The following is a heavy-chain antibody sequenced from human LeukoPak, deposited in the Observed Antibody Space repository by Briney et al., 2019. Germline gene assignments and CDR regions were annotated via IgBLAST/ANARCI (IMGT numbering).Heavy chain of an antibody. D-gene: IGHD3-22*01. CDR3: ARARGPIGPHYYHSSRYYFDY. CDR2: IYYSGST. J-gene: IGHJ4*02. V-gene: IGHV4-59*01. CDR1: GGSISSYY. Sequence: SETLSLTCTVSGGSISSYYWSWVRQPPGKGLEWIGYIYYSGSTNYNPSLKSRVTISVDTSKNQFSLKLSSVTAADTAVYYCARARGPIGPHYYHSSRYYFDYWGQGTLVTVSS.